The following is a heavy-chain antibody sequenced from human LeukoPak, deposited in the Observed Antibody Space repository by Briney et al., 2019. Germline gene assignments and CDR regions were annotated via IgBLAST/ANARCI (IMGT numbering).Heavy chain of an antibody. CDR1: GFSFSSYA. CDR2: ISSDGSNE. V-gene: IGHV3-30*01. J-gene: IGHJ4*02. CDR3: ARGWSYYYDSSGGLDY. Sequence: GGSLRLSCAASGFSFSSYAMHWVRQAPGKGLEWVSVISSDGSNEYYADSVKGRFTISRDNSKNSLYLRVNSLRAEDTAVYFCARGWSYYYDSSGGLDYWGQGTLVTVSS. D-gene: IGHD3-22*01.